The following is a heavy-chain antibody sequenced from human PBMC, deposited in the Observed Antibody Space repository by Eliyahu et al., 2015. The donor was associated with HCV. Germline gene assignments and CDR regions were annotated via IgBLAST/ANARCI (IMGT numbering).Heavy chain of an antibody. V-gene: IGHV3-23*01. CDR1: GFTFSYYA. D-gene: IGHD1/OR15-1a*01. CDR2: VSGSGGDT. J-gene: IGHJ6*02. Sequence: EVQLLESGGGLVQPGGSLRLSCAASGFTFSYYAMNWVRQAPGKGREWVSGVSGSGGDTIYADSVKGRFTISRDNSKNTLYLQLNSLRAEDTAVYYCAKETGTLFFGVYYGLEVWGQGTTVTVSS. CDR3: AKETGTLFFGVYYGLEV.